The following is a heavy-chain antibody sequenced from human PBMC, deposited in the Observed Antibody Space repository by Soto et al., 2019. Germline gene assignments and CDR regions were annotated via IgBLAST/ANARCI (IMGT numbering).Heavy chain of an antibody. D-gene: IGHD3-9*01. CDR1: GGSFSSFY. CDR2: IYYSGNT. CDR3: VRGSFNWPQESGGMDV. Sequence: SETLSLTCTVSGGSFSSFYWGWIRQPPGKGLEWIGSIYYSGNTYYNPPLKSRVTISLDTSKNQFSLKLTSMTAADTAVYYCVRGSFNWPQESGGMDVWGPGTTVTVS. V-gene: IGHV4-39*02. J-gene: IGHJ6*02.